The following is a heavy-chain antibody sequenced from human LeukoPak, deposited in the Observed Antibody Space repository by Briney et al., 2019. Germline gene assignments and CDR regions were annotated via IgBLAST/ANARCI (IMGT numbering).Heavy chain of an antibody. J-gene: IGHJ4*02. Sequence: GGSLRLSCAASGFTFSSYGMHWVRQAPGNGLEWVAVISYDGSNKYYADSVKGRFTISRDNSKNTLYLQMNSLRAEDTAVYYCAKDEAADYYFDYWGQGTLVTVSS. D-gene: IGHD6-13*01. CDR1: GFTFSSYG. V-gene: IGHV3-30*18. CDR3: AKDEAADYYFDY. CDR2: ISYDGSNK.